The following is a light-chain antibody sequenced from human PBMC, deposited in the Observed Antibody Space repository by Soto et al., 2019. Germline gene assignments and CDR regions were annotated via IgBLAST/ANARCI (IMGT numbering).Light chain of an antibody. J-gene: IGLJ1*01. Sequence: SYELTQPHSVSVATAQTGPRITCGGNNIRTKSVHWYQQKPGQAPVLVVSDDSARPSGAPERFSGSNSANTATLTISRVDAGDEADYFCQVWESGSEHYVFGAGTKVT. CDR3: QVWESGSEHYV. V-gene: IGLV3-21*02. CDR1: NIRTKS. CDR2: DDS.